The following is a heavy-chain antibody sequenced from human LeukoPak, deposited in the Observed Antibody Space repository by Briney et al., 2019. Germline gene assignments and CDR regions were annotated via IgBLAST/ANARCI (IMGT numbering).Heavy chain of an antibody. V-gene: IGHV1-46*02. Sequence: ASVKVSCKASGFTFNTYYMHWVRQAPGQGLEWIGIINPIGSTTYAQKFQGRVTMTRDPSTSTVYMELSSLRSEDTAVYYCARSRRFDYWGQGTLLTVSS. CDR2: INPIGST. J-gene: IGHJ4*02. CDR1: GFTFNTYY. CDR3: ARSRRFDY.